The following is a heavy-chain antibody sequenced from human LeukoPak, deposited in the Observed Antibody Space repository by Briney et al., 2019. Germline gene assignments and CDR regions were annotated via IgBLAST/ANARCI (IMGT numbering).Heavy chain of an antibody. CDR3: ARDQPAGGTVLFDY. D-gene: IGHD2-2*01. V-gene: IGHV1-18*01. CDR1: GYTFSNYA. J-gene: IGHJ4*02. Sequence: ASVKVSCKASGYTFSNYAISWVRQAPGQGLEWLGRSSAYNGNTNYAQNFQGRITMSTGTSTTTGYMELRSLRSDDTAVYYCARDQPAGGTVLFDYWGQGTLVTVSS. CDR2: SSAYNGNT.